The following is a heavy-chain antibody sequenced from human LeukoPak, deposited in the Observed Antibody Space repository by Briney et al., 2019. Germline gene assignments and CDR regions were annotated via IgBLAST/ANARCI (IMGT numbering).Heavy chain of an antibody. CDR2: ISSSGSTI. D-gene: IGHD5-12*01. V-gene: IGHV3-48*03. J-gene: IGHJ4*02. CDR1: GFTFSSYE. Sequence: GGSLRLSCAASGFTFSSYEMNWVRQAPGKGLEWVSYISSSGSTIYYADSVKGRFTISRDNSKNTLYLQMNSLRAEDTAVYYCAKSYGMVATNTFDYWGQGTLVTVSS. CDR3: AKSYGMVATNTFDY.